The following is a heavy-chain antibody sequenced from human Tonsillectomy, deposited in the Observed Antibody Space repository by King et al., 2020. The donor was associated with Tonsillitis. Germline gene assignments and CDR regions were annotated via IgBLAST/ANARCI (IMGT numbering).Heavy chain of an antibody. CDR2: IISSSIYT. V-gene: IGHV3-11*06. Sequence: QLVQSGGGLVKPGGSLRLSCVATGFTFSDSYMFWIRQAPGKGLDWISYIISSSIYTNYADSVKGRFTISRDNAKNSLYLQMTSLRAEDTALYYCARSRHYYEGGGPDSDWSFDLWGRGTLVTVSS. D-gene: IGHD3-22*01. J-gene: IGHJ2*01. CDR1: GFTFSDSY. CDR3: ARSRHYYEGGGPDSDWSFDL.